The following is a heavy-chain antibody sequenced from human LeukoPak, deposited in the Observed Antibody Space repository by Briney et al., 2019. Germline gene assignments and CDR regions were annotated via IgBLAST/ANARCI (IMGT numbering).Heavy chain of an antibody. CDR3: ARAPSSSSIHSYYYYYTDV. CDR1: GGTFSSYA. D-gene: IGHD6-6*01. CDR2: IIPIFGTA. V-gene: IGHV1-69*01. Sequence: ASVKVSCKASGGTFSSYAISWVRQAPGQGLEWMGGIIPIFGTANYAQKFQGRITITADESTSTAYMELSSLRSEDTAVYYCARAPSSSSIHSYYYYYTDVWGKGTTVTVSS. J-gene: IGHJ6*03.